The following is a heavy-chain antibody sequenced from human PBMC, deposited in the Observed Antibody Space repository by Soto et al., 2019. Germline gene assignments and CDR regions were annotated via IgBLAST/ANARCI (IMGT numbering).Heavy chain of an antibody. J-gene: IGHJ5*02. V-gene: IGHV3-33*01. D-gene: IGHD6-13*01. CDR2: IWYDGSNK. CDR3: ARDGSRSLYNLFDP. Sequence: QVQLVESGGGVVQPGRSLRLSCAASGFTFNNYGMHWVRQAPGKGLEWVAVIWYDGSNKYYADSVKGRFTISRDNSKNTLNLQINSLRGEDTAVYYCARDGSRSLYNLFDPWGQGTLVTVSS. CDR1: GFTFNNYG.